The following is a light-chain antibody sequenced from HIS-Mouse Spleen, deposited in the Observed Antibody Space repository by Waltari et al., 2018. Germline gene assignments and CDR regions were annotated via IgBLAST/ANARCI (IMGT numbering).Light chain of an antibody. CDR1: SSDVGGYNY. CDR3: CSYAGSYTVV. V-gene: IGLV2-11*01. Sequence: QSALTQPRSVSGSPGQSVTISCTGTSSDVGGYNYVSWYQQHPGKAPKLMLYDFSKRPSGVPDRFPGSKSGNTASLTISGLQAEDEADYYCCSYAGSYTVVFGGGTKLTVL. CDR2: DFS. J-gene: IGLJ2*01.